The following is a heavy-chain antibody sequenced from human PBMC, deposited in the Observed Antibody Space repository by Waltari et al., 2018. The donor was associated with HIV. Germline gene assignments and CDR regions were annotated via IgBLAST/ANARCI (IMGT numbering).Heavy chain of an antibody. Sequence: EVQLVESGGGLVKPGGSLRLSCSASGFTFSSYRRNWGSQAPGKGLGWVASIRSSSSYIYYADSVKGRFTISRDNAKNSLYLQMNSLRAEDTAVYYCARTYHYYYYYGMDVWGQGTTVTVSS. D-gene: IGHD2-15*01. CDR3: ARTYHYYYYYGMDV. V-gene: IGHV3-21*01. CDR2: IRSSSSYI. J-gene: IGHJ6*02. CDR1: GFTFSSYR.